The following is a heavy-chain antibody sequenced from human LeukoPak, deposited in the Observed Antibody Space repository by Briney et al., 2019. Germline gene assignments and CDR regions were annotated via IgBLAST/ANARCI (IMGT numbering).Heavy chain of an antibody. CDR1: GGSISSYY. D-gene: IGHD3-9*01. J-gene: IGHJ4*02. Sequence: SETLSLTCTVSGGSISSYYWSWIRQPPGKGLEWIGYIYYSGSTNYNPSLKSRVTISVDTSKNQFSLKLSSVTAADTAVYYCARGFDILTAPFDYWGQGTLVTVSS. CDR2: IYYSGST. V-gene: IGHV4-59*01. CDR3: ARGFDILTAPFDY.